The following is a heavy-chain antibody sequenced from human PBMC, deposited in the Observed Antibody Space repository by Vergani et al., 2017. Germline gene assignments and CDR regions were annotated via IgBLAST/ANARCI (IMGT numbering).Heavy chain of an antibody. Sequence: EVQLLESGGDLVQPGGSLRLSCAASGFTFNHYAMNWVRQAPGKGLEWVSGISGSGGSTYYEGSVKGRCTISRDSSKNTLYLQMNSLSAGDTAVYYCAKANPRNSGYDYLYYYQAMDGWGQGTTVTVSS. CDR2: ISGSGGST. CDR3: AKANPRNSGYDYLYYYQAMDG. J-gene: IGHJ6*02. CDR1: GFTFNHYA. D-gene: IGHD5-12*01. V-gene: IGHV3-23*01.